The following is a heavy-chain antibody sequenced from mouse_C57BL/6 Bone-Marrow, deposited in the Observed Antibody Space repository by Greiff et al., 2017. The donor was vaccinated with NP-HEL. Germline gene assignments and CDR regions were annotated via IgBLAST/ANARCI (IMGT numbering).Heavy chain of an antibody. V-gene: IGHV1-58*01. J-gene: IGHJ1*03. D-gene: IGHD2-5*01. CDR3: AVYYSNSHWYFDV. Sequence: VVRPGSSVKMSCKTSGYTFTSYGINWVKQRPGQGLEWIGYIYIGNGYTEYNEKFKGKATLTSDTSSSTAYMQLSSLTSEDSAIYFCAVYYSNSHWYFDVWGTGTTVTVSS. CDR2: IYIGNGYT. CDR1: GYTFTSYG.